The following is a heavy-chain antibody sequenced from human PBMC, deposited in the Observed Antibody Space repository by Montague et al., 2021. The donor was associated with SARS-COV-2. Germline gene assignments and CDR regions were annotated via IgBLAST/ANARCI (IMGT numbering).Heavy chain of an antibody. CDR1: GFTFSAFW. V-gene: IGHV3-7*05. CDR3: ATELPGYYDDSGYYSAFDH. J-gene: IGHJ4*02. Sequence: SLRLSCAASGFTFSAFWMTWVRQAPGKGLEWVANIKQDGSRKYYLESVKGRFTISRDNAQNSLHLQMNSLRLEDTAVYYCATELPGYYDDSGYYSAFDHWGQGTLVSVSS. D-gene: IGHD3-22*01. CDR2: IKQDGSRK.